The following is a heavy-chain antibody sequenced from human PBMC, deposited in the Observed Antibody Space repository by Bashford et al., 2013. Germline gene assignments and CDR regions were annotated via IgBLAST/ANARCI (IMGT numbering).Heavy chain of an antibody. Sequence: VRQAPGKGLEWVAVIWYDGSNKYYADSVKGRFTISRDNSKNTLYLQMNSLRAEDTAVYYCAKRVVFTSYRYFDLWGRGTLVTVSS. V-gene: IGHV3-33*06. J-gene: IGHJ2*01. D-gene: IGHD2/OR15-2a*01. CDR2: IWYDGSNK. CDR3: AKRVVFTSYRYFDL.